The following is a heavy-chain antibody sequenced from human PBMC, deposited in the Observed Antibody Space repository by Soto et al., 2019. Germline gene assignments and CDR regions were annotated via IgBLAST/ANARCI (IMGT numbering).Heavy chain of an antibody. V-gene: IGHV3-11*06. D-gene: IGHD5-12*01. Sequence: PWGSLRLSCAASGFTFSDYYMSWIRQAPGKGLEWVSYISSSSSYTNYADSVKGRFTISRDNAKNSLYLQMNSLRAEDTAVYYCAREMATTPGWFDPWGQGTLVTVSS. J-gene: IGHJ5*02. CDR3: AREMATTPGWFDP. CDR2: ISSSSSYT. CDR1: GFTFSDYY.